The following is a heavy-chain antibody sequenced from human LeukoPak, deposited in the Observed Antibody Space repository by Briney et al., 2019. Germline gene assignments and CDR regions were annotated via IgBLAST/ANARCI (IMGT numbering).Heavy chain of an antibody. D-gene: IGHD1-1*01. J-gene: IGHJ5*02. CDR1: GYTSSSYG. CDR2: ISTYNGNT. CDR3: ARDVPGSIGTTARFDP. V-gene: IGHV1-18*04. Sequence: ASVKVSCKSSGYTSSSYGTSWMRQAPGQGLEWMGGISTYNGNTNYAQKFQGRVTMTTDTSTSTAYMELRSLRSDDTAVYYCARDVPGSIGTTARFDPWGQGTLVTVSS.